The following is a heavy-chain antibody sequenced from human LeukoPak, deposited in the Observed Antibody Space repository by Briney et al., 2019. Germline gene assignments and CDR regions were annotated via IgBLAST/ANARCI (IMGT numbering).Heavy chain of an antibody. J-gene: IGHJ4*02. Sequence: GASVKVSCKASGYTFTSYGISWVRQAPGQGLEWMGWISAYNGNTNYAQKLQGRVTMTTDTSTSTAYMELRSLRSDDTAVYYCAREGYYYDSSGYYLGIFDYWGQGTLVTVSS. CDR1: GYTFTSYG. V-gene: IGHV1-18*01. CDR3: AREGYYYDSSGYYLGIFDY. D-gene: IGHD3-22*01. CDR2: ISAYNGNT.